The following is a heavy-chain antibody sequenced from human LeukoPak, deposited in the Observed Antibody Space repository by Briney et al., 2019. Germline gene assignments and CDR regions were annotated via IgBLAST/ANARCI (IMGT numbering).Heavy chain of an antibody. CDR2: INVDGSGA. Sequence: GGSLRLSCAASGFTFTNYAMNWVRQAPGKGLVWVSHINVDGSGATYADSVKGRFTISRDNAKNTLYLHMNSLRAEDTAVYYCARATRIYSSGWYYSFDYWGQGTLVTVSS. CDR3: ARATRIYSSGWYYSFDY. D-gene: IGHD6-19*01. V-gene: IGHV3-74*01. CDR1: GFTFTNYA. J-gene: IGHJ4*02.